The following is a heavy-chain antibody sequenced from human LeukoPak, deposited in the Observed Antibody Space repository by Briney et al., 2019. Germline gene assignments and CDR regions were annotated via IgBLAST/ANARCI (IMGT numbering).Heavy chain of an antibody. CDR1: GGSISSYY. D-gene: IGHD3-10*01. Sequence: PSQTLSLTCTVSGGSISSYYWSWIRQPPGKGLEWIGYIYYSGSTNYNPSLKSRVTISVDTSKNQFSLKLSSVTAADTAVYYCVRYMVRGVSLFDPWGQGTLVTVSS. V-gene: IGHV4-59*01. CDR2: IYYSGST. CDR3: VRYMVRGVSLFDP. J-gene: IGHJ5*02.